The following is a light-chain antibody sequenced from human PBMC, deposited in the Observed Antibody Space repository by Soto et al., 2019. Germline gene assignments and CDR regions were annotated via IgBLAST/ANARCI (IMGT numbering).Light chain of an antibody. J-gene: IGKJ5*01. V-gene: IGKV1-39*01. Sequence: DIQLTQSPSSLSASVGDRVTITCRASETISSFLNWYQQKPGKAPELLIYGASTLQSGVPSRFSGSGSGTEFTLTISSPRPEDSATYYCQPNYNIPITFGQGTRLEIK. CDR1: ETISSF. CDR2: GAS. CDR3: QPNYNIPIT.